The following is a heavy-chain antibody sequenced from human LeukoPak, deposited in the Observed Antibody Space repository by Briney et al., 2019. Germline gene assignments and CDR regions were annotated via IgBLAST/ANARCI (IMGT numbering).Heavy chain of an antibody. Sequence: GRSLRLSCAASGFTFSNFGMHWVRQAPGKGLEWVAVISNDGSSKFYTDSVKGRFTLSRDNSRNTLNLQMNSLRVEDTAVYYCARGPRFAIRLIVVVTKGHFDYWGQGTLVTVSS. CDR2: ISNDGSSK. CDR1: GFTFSNFG. V-gene: IGHV3-30*03. D-gene: IGHD3-22*01. J-gene: IGHJ4*02. CDR3: ARGPRFAIRLIVVVTKGHFDY.